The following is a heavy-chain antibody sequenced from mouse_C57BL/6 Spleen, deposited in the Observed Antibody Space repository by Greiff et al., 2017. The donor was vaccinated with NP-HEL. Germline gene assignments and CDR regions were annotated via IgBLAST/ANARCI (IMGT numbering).Heavy chain of an antibody. V-gene: IGHV1-52*01. CDR3: ARKGASRGYFDV. Sequence: QVQLKESGAELVRPGSSVKLSCKASGYTFTSYWMHWVKQRPIQGLEWIGNIDPSDSETHYNQKFKDKATLTVDKSSSTAYMQLSSLTSEDSAVYYCARKGASRGYFDVWGTGTTVTVSS. CDR2: IDPSDSET. J-gene: IGHJ1*03. CDR1: GYTFTSYW.